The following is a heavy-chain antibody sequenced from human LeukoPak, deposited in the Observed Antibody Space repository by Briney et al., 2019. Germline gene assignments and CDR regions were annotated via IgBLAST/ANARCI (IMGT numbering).Heavy chain of an antibody. CDR2: ISAYNGNT. D-gene: IGHD2-15*01. CDR3: ARSLGYCSGDTCSRLSYYMDV. V-gene: IGHV1-18*01. CDR1: GYTFTSYG. Sequence: ASVKVSCKASGYTFTSYGISWVRQAPGQGLEWMGWISAYNGNTNYAQKLQGRVTMTTDTSTSTAFMELTSLRSDDTAVYYCARSLGYCSGDTCSRLSYYMDVWGKGTTVTVSS. J-gene: IGHJ6*03.